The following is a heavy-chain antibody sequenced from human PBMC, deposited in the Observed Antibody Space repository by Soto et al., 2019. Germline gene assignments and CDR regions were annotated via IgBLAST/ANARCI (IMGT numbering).Heavy chain of an antibody. Sequence: GGSLRLSCAASGFTFSSYGMHWVRQAPGKGLEWVAVISYDGSNKYYADSVKGRFTISRDNSKNTLNLQMNSLRAEDTAVYYCAILISLSSGHSDAFDIWGQGTMVTVSS. CDR2: ISYDGSNK. V-gene: IGHV3-30*03. D-gene: IGHD6-19*01. CDR1: GFTFSSYG. J-gene: IGHJ3*02. CDR3: AILISLSSGHSDAFDI.